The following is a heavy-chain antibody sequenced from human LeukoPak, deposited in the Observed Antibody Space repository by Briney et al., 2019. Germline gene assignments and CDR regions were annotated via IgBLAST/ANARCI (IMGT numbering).Heavy chain of an antibody. D-gene: IGHD6-6*01. Sequence: SETLSLTCTVSGGSISSGDYYWRWIRQPPGKGLEWIGYIYYSGNTHYNPSLKSRVTISVDTSKNQFSLKLSSVTAADTAVYYCARLSSSSVSDAFDIWGQGTMVTVSS. CDR1: GGSISSGDYY. J-gene: IGHJ3*02. V-gene: IGHV4-30-4*08. CDR2: IYYSGNT. CDR3: ARLSSSSVSDAFDI.